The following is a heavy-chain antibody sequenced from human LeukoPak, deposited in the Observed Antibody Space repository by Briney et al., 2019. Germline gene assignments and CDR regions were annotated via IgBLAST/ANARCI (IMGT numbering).Heavy chain of an antibody. CDR1: GGTFSSYT. CDR3: ASGSLSDY. J-gene: IGHJ4*02. Sequence: SSVKVSCKASGGTFSSYTISWVRQAPGQGLEWMGWINPNSGGTNYAQKFQGRVTMTRDTSISTAYMELSRLRSDDTAVYYCASGSLSDYWGQGTLVTVSS. D-gene: IGHD2-15*01. V-gene: IGHV1-2*02. CDR2: INPNSGGT.